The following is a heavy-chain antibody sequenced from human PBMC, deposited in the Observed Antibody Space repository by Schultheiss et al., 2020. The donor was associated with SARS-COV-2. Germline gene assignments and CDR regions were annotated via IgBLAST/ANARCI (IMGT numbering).Heavy chain of an antibody. V-gene: IGHV4-31*03. CDR2: IYYSGST. Sequence: SQTLSLTCTVSGGSISSGGYYWSWIRQHPGKGLEWIGYIYYSGSTYYNPSLKSRVTISVDTSKNQFSLKLSSVTAADTAVYYCARVMMTFGGVTTWFDSWGQGTLVTVSS. J-gene: IGHJ5*01. CDR3: ARVMMTFGGVTTWFDS. CDR1: GGSISSGGYY. D-gene: IGHD3-16*01.